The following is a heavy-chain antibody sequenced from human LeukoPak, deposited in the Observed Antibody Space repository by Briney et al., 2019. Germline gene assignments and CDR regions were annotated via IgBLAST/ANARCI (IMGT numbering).Heavy chain of an antibody. CDR2: IKQDGSEK. V-gene: IGHV3-7*03. CDR3: ARDVSLGYCSSTSWFTTAWDV. J-gene: IGHJ6*04. CDR1: GFTFSSYW. D-gene: IGHD2-2*01. Sequence: GGSLRLSCAASGFTFSSYWMSWVRQAPGKGLEWVANIKQDGSEKYYVDSVKGRFTISRDNAKNSLYLQMNSLRAEDTAVYYCARDVSLGYCSSTSWFTTAWDVWGKGTTVTVSS.